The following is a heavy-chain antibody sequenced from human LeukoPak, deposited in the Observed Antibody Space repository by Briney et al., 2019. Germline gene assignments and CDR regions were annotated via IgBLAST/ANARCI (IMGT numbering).Heavy chain of an antibody. D-gene: IGHD6-19*01. CDR1: GFVVSTNY. V-gene: IGHV3-66*01. Sequence: PGGSLRLSCAASGFVVSTNYMSWVRQAPGKGLEWVSVLYSGGSTYYTDSVKGRFTISRDNSKSTLYVQMDSLRTEDTAVYYCAKARGSGFQRGDAFDMWGQGTRVTVSS. J-gene: IGHJ3*02. CDR2: LYSGGST. CDR3: AKARGSGFQRGDAFDM.